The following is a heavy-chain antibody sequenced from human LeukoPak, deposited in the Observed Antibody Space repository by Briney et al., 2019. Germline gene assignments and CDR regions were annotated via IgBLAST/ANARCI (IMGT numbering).Heavy chain of an antibody. Sequence: ASVKVSCKASGYTFTGYHMHWVRQAPGQGLEWMGWINPNSGGTNYAQKFQGRVTMTRDTSISTAYMELSRLRSDDTAVYYCARRYCSSTSCYNLYMDVWGKGTTVTVSS. CDR1: GYTFTGYH. D-gene: IGHD2-2*02. CDR3: ARRYCSSTSCYNLYMDV. J-gene: IGHJ6*03. CDR2: INPNSGGT. V-gene: IGHV1-2*02.